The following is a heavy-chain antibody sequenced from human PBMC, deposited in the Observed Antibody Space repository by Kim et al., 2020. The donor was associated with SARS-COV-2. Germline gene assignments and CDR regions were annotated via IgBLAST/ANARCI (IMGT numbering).Heavy chain of an antibody. CDR3: IRYYYDSSGSGVY. J-gene: IGHJ4*02. D-gene: IGHD3-22*01. CDR2: MRSKANSYTT. V-gene: IGHV3-73*01. CDR1: GVSISDSA. Sequence: LSLTCAASGVSISDSAMHWVRQASGKGLEWVGRMRSKANSYTTAYGESVKGRFTISRDDSENMAYLQMNSLKTEDTAVYYCIRYYYDSSGSGVYWGQGTLVTVSS.